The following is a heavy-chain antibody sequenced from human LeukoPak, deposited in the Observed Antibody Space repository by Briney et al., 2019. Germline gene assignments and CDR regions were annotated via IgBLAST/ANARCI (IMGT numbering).Heavy chain of an antibody. Sequence: GGSLRLSCAASGFTVSSNYMSWVRQSPGKGLEWVSVIYSGGSTYYADSVKGRFTISRDNSKNTLSLQMNSLRAEDAAVYYCAMVVINFFYCGMDVWGQGTTVTVSS. CDR1: GFTVSSNY. CDR3: AMVVINFFYCGMDV. D-gene: IGHD3-22*01. J-gene: IGHJ6*02. CDR2: IYSGGST. V-gene: IGHV3-53*01.